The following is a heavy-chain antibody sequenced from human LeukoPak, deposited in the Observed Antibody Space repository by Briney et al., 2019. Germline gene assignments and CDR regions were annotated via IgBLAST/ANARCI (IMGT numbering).Heavy chain of an antibody. Sequence: PSETLSLTCTVSGGSLSSYYWSWLRQPAGKGLEWIGRIYTSGSTNYNPSLKSRVTISVDTSKNQFSLEPSSVTAADTAVYYCARDSGYSYGYGTFDYWGQGTLVTVSS. CDR1: GGSLSSYY. V-gene: IGHV4-4*07. CDR3: ARDSGYSYGYGTFDY. J-gene: IGHJ4*02. D-gene: IGHD5-18*01. CDR2: IYTSGST.